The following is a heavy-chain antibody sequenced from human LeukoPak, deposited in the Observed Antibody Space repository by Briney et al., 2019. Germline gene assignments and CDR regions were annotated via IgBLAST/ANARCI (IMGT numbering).Heavy chain of an antibody. V-gene: IGHV5-51*01. J-gene: IGHJ5*02. D-gene: IGHD4-17*01. Sequence: GESLKISCKGSGYSFTSYWIGWVRQMPGKGLEWMGIIYPGDSDTRYSPSFQGQVTISADKPISTAYLQWSSLKASDTAMYYCARQYVGDYGSGKDWFDPWGQGTLVTVSS. CDR3: ARQYVGDYGSGKDWFDP. CDR1: GYSFTSYW. CDR2: IYPGDSDT.